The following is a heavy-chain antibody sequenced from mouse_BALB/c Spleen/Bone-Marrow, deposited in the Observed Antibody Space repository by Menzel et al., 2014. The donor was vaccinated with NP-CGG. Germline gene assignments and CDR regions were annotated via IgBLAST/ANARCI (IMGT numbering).Heavy chain of an antibody. V-gene: IGHV1S81*02. CDR1: GYTFTSYW. CDR3: TSPQLGRDY. CDR2: INPSNGRT. J-gene: IGHJ2*01. Sequence: QVQLQQSGAELVKPGASVKLSCKASGYTFTSYWMYWVKQRPGQGLEWIGEINPSNGRTDYNEKFKTKATLTVDSSSSTAYMQLSSLTSEDSAAYYCTSPQLGRDYWGQGTTLTVSS. D-gene: IGHD4-1*02.